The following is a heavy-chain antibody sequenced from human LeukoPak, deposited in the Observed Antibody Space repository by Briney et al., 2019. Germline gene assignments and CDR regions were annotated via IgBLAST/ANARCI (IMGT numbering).Heavy chain of an antibody. CDR2: INHSGST. D-gene: IGHD3-22*01. Sequence: PSETLSLTCAVYGGSFSGYYWSWIRQPPGKGLEWIGEINHSGSTNYNPSLNSRVTISVDTSKNQFSLKLSSVTAADTAVYYCARAKGSGYYPNWFDPWGQGTLVTVSS. V-gene: IGHV4-34*01. J-gene: IGHJ5*02. CDR3: ARAKGSGYYPNWFDP. CDR1: GGSFSGYY.